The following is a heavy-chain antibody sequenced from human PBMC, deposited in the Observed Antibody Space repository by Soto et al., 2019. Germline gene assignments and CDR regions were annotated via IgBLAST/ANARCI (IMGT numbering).Heavy chain of an antibody. CDR3: ARGPIGYGYCSSTRCYNLDY. CDR2: INHGGGT. Sequence: QVQLQQWGAGLLKPSATVSLTCAAYGGSFSGYYWSWIRQAPGQGLEWMGEINHGGGTNYNPAPKRRITISVDTAKTQFALKLSCVTAADTAVYYCARGPIGYGYCSSTRCYNLDYWGQGTLVAVSS. V-gene: IGHV4-34*01. D-gene: IGHD2-2*03. J-gene: IGHJ4*02. CDR1: GGSFSGYY.